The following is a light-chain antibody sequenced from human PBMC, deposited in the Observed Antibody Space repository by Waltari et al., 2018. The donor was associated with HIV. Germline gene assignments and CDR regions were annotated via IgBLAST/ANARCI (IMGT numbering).Light chain of an antibody. CDR1: NNAIGAAKS. CDR3: GSSTNSNIVL. V-gene: IGLV2-14*01. CDR2: DVS. J-gene: IGLJ2*01. Sequence: HSALTQTASVSASPGQSITISCPGINNAIGAAKSLSWFQQHPGKVPKLLIYDVSNRPAGVSGRCAGSKSVKTASLTISWLQPDDEADYYCGSSTNSNIVLFGGGTKLTVL.